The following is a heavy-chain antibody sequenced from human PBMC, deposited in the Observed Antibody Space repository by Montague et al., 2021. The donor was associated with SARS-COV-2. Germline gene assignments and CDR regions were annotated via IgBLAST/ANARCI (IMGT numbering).Heavy chain of an antibody. CDR1: GFTFGDYA. CDR3: AKEPSVTFSGRGFDS. J-gene: IGHJ5*01. Sequence: SLRLSCAVSGFTFGDYAMHWVRQAPGKGLEWLSVIRWNSGSMGXXXSXXXRFTISRDNAKNSLYLQMNSLRVENTGLSYCAKEPSVTFSGRGFDSWGQGTLVTVSS. V-gene: IGHV3-9*01. D-gene: IGHD3-10*01. CDR2: IRWNSGSM.